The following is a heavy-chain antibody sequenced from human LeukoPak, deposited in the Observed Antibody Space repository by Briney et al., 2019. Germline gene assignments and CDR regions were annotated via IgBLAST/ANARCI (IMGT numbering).Heavy chain of an antibody. CDR3: TREILYGDSVGFDY. Sequence: GGSLRLSCAASGFIFSSYWIHWVRLPPGKGLVWVSRINSDGSSTIYADSVKGRFTISRDNAENTVYLQMNSLRAEDTALYYCTREILYGDSVGFDYWGQGTLVTVSS. D-gene: IGHD4-17*01. V-gene: IGHV3-74*01. CDR2: INSDGSST. J-gene: IGHJ4*02. CDR1: GFIFSSYW.